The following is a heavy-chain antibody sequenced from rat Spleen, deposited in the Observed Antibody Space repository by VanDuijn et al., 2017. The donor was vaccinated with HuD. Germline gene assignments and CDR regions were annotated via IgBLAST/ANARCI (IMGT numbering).Heavy chain of an antibody. CDR3: ERWSYYYGGDDY. V-gene: IGHV3-3*01. D-gene: IGHD1-1*01. J-gene: IGHJ2*01. CDR2: INNAGST. Sequence: EVQLQESGPGLVKPSQSLSLTCSVTGYSITRSYRWSWIRKFPGNKLEWMGYINNAGSTNYNPSLKSRISITRDTSKNQFFLQLNSVTTEDTATYYCERWSYYYGGDDYWGQGVMVTVSS. CDR1: GYSITRSYR.